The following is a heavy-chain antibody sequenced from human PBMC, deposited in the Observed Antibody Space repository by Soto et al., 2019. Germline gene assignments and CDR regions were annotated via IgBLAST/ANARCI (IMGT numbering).Heavy chain of an antibody. V-gene: IGHV3-23*01. Sequence: EVQLLESGGGLVQPGGSLRLSCAASGFIFSSYAMSWVRQAPGKGLEWVSAISGSGGTTYYADSVKGRFIISRDNSKNTLYLHMNSLRAEDAAIYYFAKFFVATGGGDVWHWHFDYWGQGALVTVSS. CDR2: ISGSGGTT. D-gene: IGHD3-16*01. CDR1: GFIFSSYA. J-gene: IGHJ4*02. CDR3: AKFFVATGGGDVWHWHFDY.